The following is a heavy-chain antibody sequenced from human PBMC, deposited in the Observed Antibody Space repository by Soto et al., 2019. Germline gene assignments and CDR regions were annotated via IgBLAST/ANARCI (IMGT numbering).Heavy chain of an antibody. J-gene: IGHJ3*01. V-gene: IGHV5-51*01. CDR1: DYTFAAYW. CDR3: ARPDCTNGACYHFYDF. CDR2: VNPGDSET. Sequence: PEESLTSSCKGSDYTFAAYWIGWVLQLPGKGPECMGMVNPGDSETRYSPSFQGQVTISADKSINTAYLQWSSLKASDTAMYYCARPDCTNGACYHFYDFWGHGTMVTVSS. D-gene: IGHD3-3*02.